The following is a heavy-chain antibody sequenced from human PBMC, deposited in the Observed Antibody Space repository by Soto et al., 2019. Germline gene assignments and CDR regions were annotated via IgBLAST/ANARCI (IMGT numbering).Heavy chain of an antibody. CDR2: INPSGGST. Sequence: ASVKVSCKASGYTFTSYYMHWVRQAPGQGLEWMGIINPSGGSTSYAQKFQGRVTMTRDTSTSTVYTELSSLRSEDTAVYYCASEMPTHRGYSGGSPFYYWGQGTLVTVSS. V-gene: IGHV1-46*01. D-gene: IGHD2-15*01. J-gene: IGHJ4*02. CDR3: ASEMPTHRGYSGGSPFYY. CDR1: GYTFTSYY.